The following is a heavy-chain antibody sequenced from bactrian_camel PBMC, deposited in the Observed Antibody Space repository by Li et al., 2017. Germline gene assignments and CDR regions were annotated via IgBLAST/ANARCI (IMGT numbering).Heavy chain of an antibody. CDR3: AAEGALNGGICYGNPNY. V-gene: IGHV3S40*01. Sequence: DVQLVESGGGSVQPGGSLRLSCAASGFAFSNYYVYWVRQAPGKGREWVSYISSGGGGTSYADSVKGRFTISQNNAKNILYLEMNSLKVDDTAVYTCAAEGALNGGICYGNPNYWGQGTQVTVS. CDR2: ISSGGGGT. D-gene: IGHD2*01. CDR1: GFAFSNYY. J-gene: IGHJ4*01.